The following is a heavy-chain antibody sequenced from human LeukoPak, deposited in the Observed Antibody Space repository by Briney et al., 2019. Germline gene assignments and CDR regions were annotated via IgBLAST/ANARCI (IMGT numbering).Heavy chain of an antibody. CDR2: ICSGGST. CDR1: GFTVSSNY. V-gene: IGHV3-66*02. D-gene: IGHD1-26*01. CDR3: AKLMSGSYTTTEGVIDY. Sequence: GGSLRLSCAASGFTVSSNYMSWVRQAPGKGLEWVSVICSGGSTYYADSVKGRFTISRDNSKNTLYLQMNSLRAEDTAVYYCAKLMSGSYTTTEGVIDYWGQGTLVTVSS. J-gene: IGHJ4*02.